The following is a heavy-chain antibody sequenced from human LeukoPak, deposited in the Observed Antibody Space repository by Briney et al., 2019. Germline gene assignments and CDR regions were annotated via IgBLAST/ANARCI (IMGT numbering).Heavy chain of an antibody. CDR3: ARVHPGSSLLIGEIDS. CDR1: GFTFSSYE. CDR2: INNDTTM. V-gene: IGHV3-48*03. D-gene: IGHD6-13*01. Sequence: HPGGSLRLSCAASGFTFSSYEMNWVRQAPGKGLEWVSFINNDTTMYYADSVKGRFTISRDNAKNSLYLQMNSLRAEDTAVYYCARVHPGSSLLIGEIDSWGQGTLVTVSS. J-gene: IGHJ5*01.